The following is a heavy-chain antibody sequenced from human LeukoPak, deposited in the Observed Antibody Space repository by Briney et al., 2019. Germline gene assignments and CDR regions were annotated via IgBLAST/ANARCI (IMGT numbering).Heavy chain of an antibody. CDR2: ISGSGGST. J-gene: IGHJ4*02. CDR3: AKDLEGGSGWLFDY. V-gene: IGHV3-23*01. D-gene: IGHD6-19*01. CDR1: GFTFSSYA. Sequence: GGSLRLSCAASGFTFSSYAMSWVRQAPGKGLEWVSAISGSGGSTYYADSVKGRSTISRDNSKNTLYLQMNSLRAEDTAVYYCAKDLEGGSGWLFDYWGQGTLVTVSS.